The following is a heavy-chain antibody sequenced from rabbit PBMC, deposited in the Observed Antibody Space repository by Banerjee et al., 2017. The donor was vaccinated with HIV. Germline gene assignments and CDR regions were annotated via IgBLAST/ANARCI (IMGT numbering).Heavy chain of an antibody. CDR2: INTGSGDT. Sequence: QEQLEESGGGLVKPGASLTLTCTASGFDSSSYGVSWVRQAPGKGLEWIGCINTGSGDTYYASWAKGRFTISKTSSTTVDLKMTSLTAADTATYFCARGPLTTYYNVWGPGTLVTVS. CDR3: ARGPLTTYYNV. D-gene: IGHD1-1*01. V-gene: IGHV1S45*01. J-gene: IGHJ4*01. CDR1: GFDSSSYG.